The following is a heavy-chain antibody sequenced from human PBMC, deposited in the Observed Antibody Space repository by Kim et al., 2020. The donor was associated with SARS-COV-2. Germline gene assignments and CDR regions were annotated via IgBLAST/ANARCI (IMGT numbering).Heavy chain of an antibody. D-gene: IGHD3-3*02. CDR2: ISESGGST. CDR1: GFTFSSYA. Sequence: GGSLRLSCAASGFTFSSYAMSWVRQAPGMGLEWVSVISESGGSTYYADSVRGRFTLSRDNSKNTLYLQMNSLRDEDRAVYYCAKGGHLDDWGQGTLVTVSS. V-gene: IGHV3-23*01. CDR3: AKGGHLDD. J-gene: IGHJ4*02.